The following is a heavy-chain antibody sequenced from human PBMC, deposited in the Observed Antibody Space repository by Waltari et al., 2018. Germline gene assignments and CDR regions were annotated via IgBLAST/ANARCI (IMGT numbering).Heavy chain of an antibody. J-gene: IGHJ3*02. Sequence: EVQLAESGGGLVKPGGSLTLSCVNSGLTFSRYVMNWVRQAPGKGLEWVSSVSSSSSFIFYAESVKGRFTISRDNAKNSLYLQMNSLRVEDTAVYYCAKGTGMGSTKGAFDIWGQGTVVTVSS. CDR2: VSSSSSFI. V-gene: IGHV3-21*03. CDR3: AKGTGMGSTKGAFDI. D-gene: IGHD1-26*01. CDR1: GLTFSRYV.